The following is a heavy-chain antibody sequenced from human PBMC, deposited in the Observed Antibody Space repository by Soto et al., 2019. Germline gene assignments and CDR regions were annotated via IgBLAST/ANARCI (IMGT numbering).Heavy chain of an antibody. CDR2: IYHSGST. Sequence: SETLSLTCAVSGGSISSGGYSWSWIRQPPGKGLEWIGYIYHSGSTYYNPSLKSRVTISVDRSKNQFSLELSSVTAADTAVYYCARSFSMVRGVRSGWFDPWGQGTLVTVSS. CDR1: GGSISSGGYS. V-gene: IGHV4-30-2*01. J-gene: IGHJ5*02. D-gene: IGHD3-10*01. CDR3: ARSFSMVRGVRSGWFDP.